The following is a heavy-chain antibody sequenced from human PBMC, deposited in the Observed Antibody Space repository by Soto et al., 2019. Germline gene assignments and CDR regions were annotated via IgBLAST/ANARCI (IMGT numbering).Heavy chain of an antibody. CDR2: IWYDGSNK. Sequence: QVQLVESGGGVVQPGRSLRLSCAASGFTFSSYGMHWVRQAPGQGLEWVAVIWYDGSNKYYADSVKGRFTISRDNSKNTLYLQMNSLRAEDTAVYYCARGRGSRQISGSLIDYWGQGTLVTVSS. D-gene: IGHD1-26*01. CDR3: ARGRGSRQISGSLIDY. J-gene: IGHJ4*02. V-gene: IGHV3-33*01. CDR1: GFTFSSYG.